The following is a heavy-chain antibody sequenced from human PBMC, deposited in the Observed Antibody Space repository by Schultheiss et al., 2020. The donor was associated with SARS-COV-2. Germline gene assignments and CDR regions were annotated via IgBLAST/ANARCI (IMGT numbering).Heavy chain of an antibody. J-gene: IGHJ4*02. CDR2: ISYDGSNK. Sequence: GGSLRLSCAASGFTFSSYAMHWVRQAPGKGLEWVAVISYDGSNKYYADSVKGRFTISRDNSKNTLYLQMNSLRAEDTAVYYCARAYSSSQGGYWGQGTLVTVSS. CDR3: ARAYSSSQGGY. V-gene: IGHV3-30-3*01. D-gene: IGHD6-13*01. CDR1: GFTFSSYA.